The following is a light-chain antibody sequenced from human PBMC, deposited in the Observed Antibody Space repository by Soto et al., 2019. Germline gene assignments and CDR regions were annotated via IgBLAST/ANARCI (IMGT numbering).Light chain of an antibody. Sequence: EIVLTQSPATLSLSPGERATLSCRASQSVSSSLAWYQQKPGQTPRLLIYDASNRATGIPARFSGSGSGTDFTLPISSLEPEDFAVYYCQQRSSWPRVTFGQGTKLEI. V-gene: IGKV3-11*01. CDR1: QSVSSS. CDR3: QQRSSWPRVT. CDR2: DAS. J-gene: IGKJ2*01.